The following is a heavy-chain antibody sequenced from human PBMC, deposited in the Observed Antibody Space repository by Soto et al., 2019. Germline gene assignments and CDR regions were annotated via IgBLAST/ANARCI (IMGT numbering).Heavy chain of an antibody. CDR1: GFTFSSYA. V-gene: IGHV3-23*01. Sequence: EVQLLESGGGLVQPGGSLRLSCAASGFTFSSYAMWWVRQAPGKGLECVSAISGGGETTYYADSVKGRFTISRDNFKNTLSLQMNSLRAEDTAVYYCAFNSGSGSYYFDYWGQGTLVTVSS. CDR2: ISGGGETT. D-gene: IGHD3-10*01. CDR3: AFNSGSGSYYFDY. J-gene: IGHJ4*02.